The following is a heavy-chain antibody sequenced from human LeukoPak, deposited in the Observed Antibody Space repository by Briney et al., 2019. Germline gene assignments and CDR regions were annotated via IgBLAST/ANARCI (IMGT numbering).Heavy chain of an antibody. Sequence: GESLRLSCAASGFTFSSYGMHWVRQAPGKGLEWVAFIRYGGSNKYYADSVKGRFTISRDNSKNTLYLQMNSLRAEDTAVYYCAKVGDSSGYYQNYFDYWGQGTLVTVSS. CDR3: AKVGDSSGYYQNYFDY. D-gene: IGHD3-22*01. CDR2: IRYGGSNK. V-gene: IGHV3-30*02. CDR1: GFTFSSYG. J-gene: IGHJ4*02.